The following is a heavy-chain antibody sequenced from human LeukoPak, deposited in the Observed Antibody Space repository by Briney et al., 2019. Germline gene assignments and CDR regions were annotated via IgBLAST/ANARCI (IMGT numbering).Heavy chain of an antibody. CDR1: GVSTSSGY. V-gene: IGHV4-4*07. CDR2: TSISVRT. Sequence: SETLSLTCIVSGVSTSSGYWSWIRQPAGKGLEWMGHTSISVRTYYNPSLKSRVTMSLDTSENHFSLKLSSVTAADTAVYYCARGYGSGSYSTWGQGTLVTVSS. D-gene: IGHD3-10*01. J-gene: IGHJ5*02. CDR3: ARGYGSGSYST.